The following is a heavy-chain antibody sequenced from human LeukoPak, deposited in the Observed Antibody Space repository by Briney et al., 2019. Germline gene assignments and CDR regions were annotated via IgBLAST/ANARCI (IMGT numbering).Heavy chain of an antibody. J-gene: IGHJ6*03. Sequence: GGTLRLSCAASGFTFRNYGMSWVRQVPGKGLEWVSVISGSGGRTDYADSVKGRFTISRDYSKNTLYLQMNSLRAEDTAIYYCAKNGDRGAYCTGGTCYPYFYYYMDVWGKGTTVTI. CDR2: ISGSGGRT. CDR1: GFTFRNYG. V-gene: IGHV3-23*01. D-gene: IGHD2-15*01. CDR3: AKNGDRGAYCTGGTCYPYFYYYMDV.